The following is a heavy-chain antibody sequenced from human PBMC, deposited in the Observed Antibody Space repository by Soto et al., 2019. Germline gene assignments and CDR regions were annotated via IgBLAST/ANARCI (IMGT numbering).Heavy chain of an antibody. Sequence: SETLSLTCAVYGGSFSGYYWSWIRQPPGKGLEWIGEINHSGSTNYNPSLKSRVTISVDTSKNQFSLKLSSVTAADTAVYYCASLNIVATAPRGGFDYWGQGTLVTVSS. V-gene: IGHV4-34*01. J-gene: IGHJ4*02. D-gene: IGHD5-12*01. CDR3: ASLNIVATAPRGGFDY. CDR2: INHSGST. CDR1: GGSFSGYY.